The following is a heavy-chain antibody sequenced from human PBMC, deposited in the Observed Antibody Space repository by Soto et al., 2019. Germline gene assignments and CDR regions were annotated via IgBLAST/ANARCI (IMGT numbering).Heavy chain of an antibody. D-gene: IGHD3-16*02. CDR1: GGSISSGGYY. J-gene: IGHJ5*02. V-gene: IGHV4-31*03. CDR3: ARGRIWGSYRSDYNWFDP. Sequence: PSETLSLTCTVSGGSISSGGYYWSWIRQHPGKGLEWIGYIYYSGSTYYNPSLKSRVTISVDTSKNQFSLKLSSVTAADTAVYYCARGRIWGSYRSDYNWFDPWGQGTLVTVSS. CDR2: IYYSGST.